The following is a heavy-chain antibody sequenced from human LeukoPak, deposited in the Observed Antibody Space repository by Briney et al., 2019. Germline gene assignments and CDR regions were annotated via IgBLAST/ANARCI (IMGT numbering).Heavy chain of an antibody. V-gene: IGHV1-18*01. CDR1: GYTFTSYG. J-gene: IGHJ6*03. CDR3: ARRLAECSGGSCYSFSYYYYMDV. D-gene: IGHD2-15*01. Sequence: ASVKVSCKASGYTFTSYGISWVRQAPGQGLEWMGWISAYNGNINYAQKLQGRVTMTTDTSTSTAYMELRSLRSDDTAVYYCARRLAECSGGSCYSFSYYYYMDVWGKGTTVTVSS. CDR2: ISAYNGNI.